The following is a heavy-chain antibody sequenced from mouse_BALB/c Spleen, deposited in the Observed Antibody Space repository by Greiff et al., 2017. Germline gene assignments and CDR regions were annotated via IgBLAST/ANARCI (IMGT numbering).Heavy chain of an antibody. CDR1: GFTFTDYY. V-gene: IGHV7-3*02. D-gene: IGHD2-3*01. Sequence: EVKLVESGGGLVQPGGSLRLSCATSGFTFTDYYMSWVRQPPGKALEWLGFIRNKANGYTTEYSASVKGRFTISRDNSQSILYLQMNTLRAEDSATYYCAREMTYDGYHFADWGQGTMVTVSA. CDR2: IRNKANGYTT. CDR3: AREMTYDGYHFAD. J-gene: IGHJ3*01.